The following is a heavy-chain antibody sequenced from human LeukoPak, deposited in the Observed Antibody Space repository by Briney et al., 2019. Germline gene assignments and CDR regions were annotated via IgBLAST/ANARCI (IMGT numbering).Heavy chain of an antibody. Sequence: PGGSLRLSCAASGFTFSSYAMSWVRQAPGKGLEWVSAISGSGGSTYYADSVKGRFTISRDNSKNTLYLQMNSLRAEHTAVYYCARPLTYYDFWSGYHSVGYIDVWGKGTTVTLSS. CDR1: GFTFSSYA. D-gene: IGHD3-3*01. CDR3: ARPLTYYDFWSGYHSVGYIDV. J-gene: IGHJ6*03. CDR2: ISGSGGST. V-gene: IGHV3-23*01.